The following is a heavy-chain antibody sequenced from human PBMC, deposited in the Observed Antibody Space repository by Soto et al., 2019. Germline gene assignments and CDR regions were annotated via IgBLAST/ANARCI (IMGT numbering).Heavy chain of an antibody. CDR1: GFTFSGPA. Sequence: EVQLVESGGGLVQPGGSLKLPCPASGFTFSGPAIHWVRQASGKGLEWVGRIRSKANSYATAYAASVKGRFTISRDDSKNTAYLQMNSLKTEDTAVYYCTRPPGAVAGTWGQGTLVTVSS. CDR2: IRSKANSYAT. D-gene: IGHD6-19*01. J-gene: IGHJ5*02. CDR3: TRPPGAVAGT. V-gene: IGHV3-73*02.